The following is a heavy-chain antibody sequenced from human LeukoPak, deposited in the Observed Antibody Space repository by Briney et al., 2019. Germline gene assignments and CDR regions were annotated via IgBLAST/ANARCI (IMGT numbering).Heavy chain of an antibody. V-gene: IGHV3-30-3*01. CDR3: AKGELYSYAHGVDY. Sequence: QAGGSLRLSCAASGFTFSSYAMHWVRQAPGKGLEWVAVISYDGSNKYYADSVKGRFTISRDNSKNTLYLQMNSLRAEDTAVYYCAKGELYSYAHGVDYWGQGTLVTVSS. CDR2: ISYDGSNK. J-gene: IGHJ4*02. D-gene: IGHD5-18*01. CDR1: GFTFSSYA.